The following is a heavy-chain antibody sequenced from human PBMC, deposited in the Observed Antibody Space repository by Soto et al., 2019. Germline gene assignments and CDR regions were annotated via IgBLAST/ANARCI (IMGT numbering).Heavy chain of an antibody. Sequence: EVQLVESGGGLVQPGGSLRLSCAPSGFTFYTYYMSWVRQAPGKGLEWVANINEDGSQKYYAGSVRGRFTISRDNAKNSLYLQMNNLRAEDTAVYYCARPGTRWNFDYWGQGTLVTVSS. J-gene: IGHJ4*02. V-gene: IGHV3-7*03. CDR2: INEDGSQK. CDR3: ARPGTRWNFDY. CDR1: GFTFYTYY. D-gene: IGHD2-15*01.